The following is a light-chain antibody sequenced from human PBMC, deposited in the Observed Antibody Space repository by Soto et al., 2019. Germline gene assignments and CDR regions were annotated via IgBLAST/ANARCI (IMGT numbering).Light chain of an antibody. J-gene: IGKJ3*01. CDR3: LQLANWPFT. V-gene: IGKV3-11*01. CDR1: QSVGSG. CDR2: DAS. Sequence: EIVLTQSPATLSLSPGQRATLSCRASQSVGSGVAWYQQKPDRAPRLPIYDASNRATGIPARFSGRGAGTDFTLTLSSLEPEDFAVYSCLQLANWPFTFGPGTRVNI.